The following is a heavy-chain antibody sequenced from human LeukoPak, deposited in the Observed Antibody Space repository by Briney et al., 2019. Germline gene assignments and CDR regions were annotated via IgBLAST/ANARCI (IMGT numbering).Heavy chain of an antibody. CDR1: GISFSSHW. Sequence: SGGSLRLSCAASGISFSSHWMHWVRQAPGKGLVWVSGINRDGSSTSYADSVKGRFTISRDNAKNTLYLQMNSLRAEDTAVYYCARGSGNEPFDYWGQGTLVTVSS. V-gene: IGHV3-74*01. CDR3: ARGSGNEPFDY. D-gene: IGHD5-12*01. CDR2: INRDGSST. J-gene: IGHJ4*02.